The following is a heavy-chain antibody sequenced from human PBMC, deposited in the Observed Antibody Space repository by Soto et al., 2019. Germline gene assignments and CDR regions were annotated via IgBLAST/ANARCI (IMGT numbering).Heavy chain of an antibody. CDR3: ARDPPSVTIFGVAHFMYYFDY. CDR1: GFTFSSYA. V-gene: IGHV3-30-3*01. CDR2: ISYDGSNK. Sequence: PGGSLRLSCAASGFTFSSYAMHWVRQAPGKGLEWVAVISYDGSNKYYAGSVKGRFTISRDNSKNTLYLQMNSLRAEDTAVYYCARDPPSVTIFGVAHFMYYFDYWGQGTLVTVSS. D-gene: IGHD3-3*01. J-gene: IGHJ4*02.